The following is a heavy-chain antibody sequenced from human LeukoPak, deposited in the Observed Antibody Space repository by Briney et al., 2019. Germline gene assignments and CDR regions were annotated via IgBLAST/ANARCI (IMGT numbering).Heavy chain of an antibody. CDR2: VNRDGSET. J-gene: IGHJ4*03. CDR3: ASPHYCSGSSCCFGY. V-gene: IGHV3-7*03. CDR1: GFALSSHW. D-gene: IGHD2-15*01. Sequence: PGGSLRLSCAASGFALSSHWMTWVRQVPGRGPEWVANVNRDGSETYYLDSVKGRFTISKDNATNSLYLQMNSLRAEDTALYHCASPHYCSGSSCCFGYWGQGTLVTVSS.